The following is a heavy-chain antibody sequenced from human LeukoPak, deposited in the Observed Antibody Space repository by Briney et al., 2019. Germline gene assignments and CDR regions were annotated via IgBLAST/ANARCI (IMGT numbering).Heavy chain of an antibody. Sequence: APVKVSCKASGYTFTSYGISWVRQAPGQGLEWMGWISAYNGNTNYAQKLQGRVTMTRNTSISTAYMELSSLRSEDTAVYYCARGSWAAGDAFDIWGQGTMVTVSS. CDR1: GYTFTSYG. J-gene: IGHJ3*02. D-gene: IGHD6-25*01. CDR2: ISAYNGNT. CDR3: ARGSWAAGDAFDI. V-gene: IGHV1-18*01.